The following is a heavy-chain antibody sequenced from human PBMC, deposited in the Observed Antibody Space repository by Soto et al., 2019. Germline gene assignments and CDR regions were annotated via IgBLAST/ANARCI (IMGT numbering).Heavy chain of an antibody. CDR2: ILSSGGT. CDR1: GDSVSSDAYY. Sequence: QVQLQESGPGLVKPSGTLSLTCSVSGDSVSSDAYYWTWIRQPPGKTLEWVGFILSSGGTSTNPSLGSRLSMSVDTSRNQFSMRLTSVPAADTGVYFCAKGFSSGLYVDSWGRGTLVTVSS. J-gene: IGHJ4*02. V-gene: IGHV4-61*08. D-gene: IGHD6-19*01. CDR3: AKGFSSGLYVDS.